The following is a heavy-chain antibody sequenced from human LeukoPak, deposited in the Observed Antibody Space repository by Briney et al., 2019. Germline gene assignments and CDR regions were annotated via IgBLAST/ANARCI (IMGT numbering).Heavy chain of an antibody. D-gene: IGHD3-10*01. J-gene: IGHJ4*02. V-gene: IGHV3-74*01. CDR1: GFTFSTYW. CDR2: ISSDGSIT. Sequence: QPGGSLRLSCAASGFTFSTYWMHWVRQAPGKGLVWVSRISSDGSITSYVDSVKGRFTISRDNAKNTLYLQMNSLRAEDTAVYYCARHLNYYFDYWGQGTLVTVSS. CDR3: ARHLNYYFDY.